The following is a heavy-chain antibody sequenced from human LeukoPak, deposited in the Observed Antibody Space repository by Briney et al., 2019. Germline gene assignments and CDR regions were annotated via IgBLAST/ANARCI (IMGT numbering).Heavy chain of an antibody. Sequence: GGSLRLSCAASGFTVSSNYMSWLRQAPGKGLEWVSVIYSGGSTYYADSVKGRFTISRDNSKNTLYLQMNSLRAEDTAVYYCVLRISGVVSDYWRQGTLVTVSS. CDR2: IYSGGST. CDR1: GFTVSSNY. D-gene: IGHD3-3*01. CDR3: VLRISGVVSDY. J-gene: IGHJ4*02. V-gene: IGHV3-53*01.